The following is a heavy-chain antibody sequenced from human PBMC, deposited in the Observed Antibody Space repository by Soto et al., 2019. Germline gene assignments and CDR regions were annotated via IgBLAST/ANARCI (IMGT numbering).Heavy chain of an antibody. CDR1: GFVFSDYA. J-gene: IGHJ4*02. CDR2: ISGDAHDT. CDR3: VKDAPQPFSD. D-gene: IGHD3-3*02. V-gene: IGHV3-23*01. Sequence: EAHLLESAGGLVQPGGSLRISCAASGFVFSDYAMSWVRQAPGKGLEWLSAISGDAHDTYYAASVKGRFTISRDNSKNTLYLQMDSLRVEDTARYYCVKDAPQPFSDWGRGTLVTVSS.